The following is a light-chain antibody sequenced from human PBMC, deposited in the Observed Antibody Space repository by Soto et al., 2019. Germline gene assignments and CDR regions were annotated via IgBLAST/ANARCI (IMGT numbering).Light chain of an antibody. CDR2: GAS. Sequence: EIVLTQSPGTLSLSPGERVTLSCRASQSVSGSYLAWYQQKPGQAPRLLIYGASSRATGIPDRFSGSGSGTDFTLTISRVESEDFAVYYCQQYYSSPRTFGQGTKVDIK. V-gene: IGKV3-20*01. CDR3: QQYYSSPRT. J-gene: IGKJ1*01. CDR1: QSVSGSY.